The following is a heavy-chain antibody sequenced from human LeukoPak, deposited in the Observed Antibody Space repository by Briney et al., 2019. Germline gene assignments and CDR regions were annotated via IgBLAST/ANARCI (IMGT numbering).Heavy chain of an antibody. CDR2: IYYSGST. CDR3: ARGEYYDSSGYRYYYYGMDV. CDR1: GGSISSGGYY. Sequence: SQTLSLTCTVSGGSISSGGYYWSWIRQHPGKGLEWIGYIYYSGSTYYNPSLKSRVTISVDTSKNQFSLKLSSVTAADTAVYYCARGEYYDSSGYRYYYYGMDVWGQGTTVTVSS. D-gene: IGHD3-22*01. V-gene: IGHV4-31*03. J-gene: IGHJ6*02.